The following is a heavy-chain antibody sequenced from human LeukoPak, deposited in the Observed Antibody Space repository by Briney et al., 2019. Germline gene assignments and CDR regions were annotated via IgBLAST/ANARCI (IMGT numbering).Heavy chain of an antibody. D-gene: IGHD6-13*01. Sequence: GGSQRLSCAASGFTFSSYAMSWVRQAPGKGLEWVAVISGSGGTTYYADSVKGRFTISRDNSKNTVDLQMESLRAEDTAVYYCARDGVVQLGLDAFDIWGQGTMVTVSS. CDR1: GFTFSSYA. V-gene: IGHV3-23*01. CDR2: ISGSGGTT. CDR3: ARDGVVQLGLDAFDI. J-gene: IGHJ3*02.